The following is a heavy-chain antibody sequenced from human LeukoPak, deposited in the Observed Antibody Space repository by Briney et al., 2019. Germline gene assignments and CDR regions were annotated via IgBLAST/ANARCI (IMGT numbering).Heavy chain of an antibody. V-gene: IGHV4-4*02. CDR2: IYHSGST. Sequence: PSGTLSLTCAVSGGSISSSNWWSWVRQPPGKGLEWIGEIYHSGSTNYNPSLKSRVTISVDTSKNQFSLKLSSVTAADTAVYYCARQVVITTGTYYFDYWGQGTLVTVSS. CDR1: GGSISSSNW. J-gene: IGHJ4*02. D-gene: IGHD3-22*01. CDR3: ARQVVITTGTYYFDY.